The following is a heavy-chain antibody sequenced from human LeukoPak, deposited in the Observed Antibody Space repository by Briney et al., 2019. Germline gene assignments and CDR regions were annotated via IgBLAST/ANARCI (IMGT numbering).Heavy chain of an antibody. CDR3: AIDPNWGTHS. CDR2: IGNNGGGI. CDR1: GFTFSTYT. Sequence: GGSLRLSCAASGFTFSTYTMYWVRHPPGKRLEWVSIIGNNGGGIHYADSVRGRFTISRDNSKNAPYLQMNSLRVEDTAVYYCAIDPNWGTHSWGQGVLVTVSS. D-gene: IGHD7-27*01. V-gene: IGHV3-23*01. J-gene: IGHJ4*02.